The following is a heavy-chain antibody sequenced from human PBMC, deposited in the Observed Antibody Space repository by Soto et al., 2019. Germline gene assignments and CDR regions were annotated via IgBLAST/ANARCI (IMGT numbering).Heavy chain of an antibody. D-gene: IGHD6-19*01. V-gene: IGHV3-30-3*01. CDR2: ISHDGINK. CDR1: GFSFSSYA. Sequence: QVRLVESGGGGVQPGRSLRLSCTASGFSFSSYAMYWFRQPPGKGLEWVAVISHDGINKHYADSVKGRLTVSRDNSKHALELQRNSLRGEDTAMYYCARDMYSSDYFVKWFEPWGQGTLVTVSS. J-gene: IGHJ5*02. CDR3: ARDMYSSDYFVKWFEP.